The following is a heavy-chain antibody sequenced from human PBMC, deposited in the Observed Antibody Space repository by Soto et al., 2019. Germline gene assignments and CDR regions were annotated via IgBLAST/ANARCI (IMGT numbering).Heavy chain of an antibody. V-gene: IGHV4-59*12. CDR2: IYHSGST. CDR3: ARGGVDYYDSSGYYFSPYYFDY. Sequence: SETLSLTCTVSGGSISSYYWTWIRQLPGKGLEWIGYIYHSGSTYYNPSLKSRVTISVDRSKNQFSLKLSSVTAADTAVYYCARGGVDYYDSSGYYFSPYYFDYWGQGTLVTVSS. D-gene: IGHD3-22*01. CDR1: GGSISSYY. J-gene: IGHJ4*02.